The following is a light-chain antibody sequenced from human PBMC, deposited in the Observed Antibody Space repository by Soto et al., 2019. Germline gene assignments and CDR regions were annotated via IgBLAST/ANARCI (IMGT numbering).Light chain of an antibody. CDR3: QTWATGIRV. J-gene: IGLJ3*02. CDR1: SGHSIFA. Sequence: QLVLTQSPSASASLGASVKLTCTLSSGHSIFAIAWHQQQPEKGPRYLMKVNGDGSHNKGDGIPDRVSGSSSGAERYLTIXXXXSXXXADYYCQTWATGIRVFGGGTKLTV. CDR2: VNGDGSH. V-gene: IGLV4-69*01.